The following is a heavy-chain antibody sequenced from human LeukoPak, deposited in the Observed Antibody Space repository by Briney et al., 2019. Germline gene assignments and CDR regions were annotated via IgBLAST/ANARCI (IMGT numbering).Heavy chain of an antibody. V-gene: IGHV3-30*02. CDR2: IRYDGSNK. J-gene: IGHJ4*02. Sequence: GGSLRLSCAASGFTFSSYGMHWVRQAPGKELEWVAFIRYDGSNKYYADSVKGRFTISRDNSKNTLYLQMNSLRAEDTAVYYCAKDSVWSIAARPNFDYWGQGTLVTVSS. D-gene: IGHD6-6*01. CDR3: AKDSVWSIAARPNFDY. CDR1: GFTFSSYG.